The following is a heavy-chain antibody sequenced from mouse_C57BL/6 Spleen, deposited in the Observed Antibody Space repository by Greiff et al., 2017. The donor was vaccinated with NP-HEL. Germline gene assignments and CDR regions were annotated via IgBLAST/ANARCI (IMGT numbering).Heavy chain of an antibody. J-gene: IGHJ1*03. Sequence: QVQLQQPGAELVMPGASVKLSCKASGYTFTSYWMHWVKQRPGQGLEWIGEIDPSDSYTNYNQKFKGKSTLTVDKSSSTDYMQLSSLTSEDSAVYYCARGPYGSSYWYFDVWGTGTTVTVSS. CDR1: GYTFTSYW. D-gene: IGHD1-1*01. CDR2: IDPSDSYT. CDR3: ARGPYGSSYWYFDV. V-gene: IGHV1-69*01.